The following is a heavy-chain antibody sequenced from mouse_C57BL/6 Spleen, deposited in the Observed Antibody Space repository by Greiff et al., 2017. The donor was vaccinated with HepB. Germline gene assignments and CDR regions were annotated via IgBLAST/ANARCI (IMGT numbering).Heavy chain of an antibody. CDR2: IHPNSGST. D-gene: IGHD1-1*01. J-gene: IGHJ2*01. CDR3: ARPDDGSSRYYFDY. CDR1: GYTFTSYW. V-gene: IGHV1-64*01. Sequence: VQLQQSGAELVKPGASVKLSCKASGYTFTSYWMHWVKQRPGQGLEWIGMIHPNSGSTNYNEKFKSKATRTVYKSSSTAYMQLSSLRSGDSAVYYCARPDDGSSRYYFDYWGQGTTLTVSS.